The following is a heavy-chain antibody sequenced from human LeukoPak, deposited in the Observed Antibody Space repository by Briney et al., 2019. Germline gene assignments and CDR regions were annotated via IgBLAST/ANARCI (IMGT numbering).Heavy chain of an antibody. J-gene: IGHJ6*02. CDR2: IYSGGST. CDR1: GFTVSSNY. D-gene: IGHD2-2*01. V-gene: IGHV3-53*01. CDR3: TIVVVPAATNYPPYYYGMDV. Sequence: PGGSLRLSCAASGFTVSSNYMSWVRQAPGKGLEWVSVIYSGGSTYYADSVKGRFTISRDNSKNTLYLQMNSLRAEDTAVYYCTIVVVPAATNYPPYYYGMDVWGQGTTVTVSS.